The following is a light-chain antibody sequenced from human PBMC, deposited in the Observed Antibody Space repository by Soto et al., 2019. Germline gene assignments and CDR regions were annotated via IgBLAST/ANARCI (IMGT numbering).Light chain of an antibody. CDR2: DVS. CDR3: SSYTSSSTRV. J-gene: IGLJ3*02. CDR1: SSDVGGYNY. Sequence: QSALTQRASVSGSPGQSVTISCTGTSSDVGGYNYVSWYQQHPGKAPKLMIYDVSNRPSGVSNRFSGSKSGNTASLTISGLQAEDEADYYCSSYTSSSTRVFGGGTQLTVL. V-gene: IGLV2-14*01.